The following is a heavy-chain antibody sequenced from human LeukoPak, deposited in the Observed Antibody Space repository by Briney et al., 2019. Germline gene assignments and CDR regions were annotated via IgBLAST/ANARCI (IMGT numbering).Heavy chain of an antibody. CDR1: GFTFSSYA. CDR2: ISSSGSTI. D-gene: IGHD3-22*01. J-gene: IGHJ4*02. CDR3: ARGPEEYYYDSSGPY. V-gene: IGHV3-48*03. Sequence: GGSLRLTCAAPGFTFSSYAMNWVRQAPGKGLEWVSYISSSGSTIYYADSVKGRFTISRDNAKNSLYLQMNSLRAEDTAVYYCARGPEEYYYDSSGPYWGQGTLVTVSS.